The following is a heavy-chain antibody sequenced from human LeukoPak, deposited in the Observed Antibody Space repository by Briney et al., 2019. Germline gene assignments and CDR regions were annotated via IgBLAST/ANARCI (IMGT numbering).Heavy chain of an antibody. V-gene: IGHV3-48*04. CDR2: ISSSGSTK. Sequence: PGGSLRLSCAASGFTFSSYTMHWVRQAPGKGLERISYISSSGSTKYYADSVRGRFSISRDDAKTSQYLQMNSLRAEDTAVYYCARKLSGTTYFDYWGQGTLVTVSS. D-gene: IGHD1-1*01. J-gene: IGHJ4*02. CDR1: GFTFSSYT. CDR3: ARKLSGTTYFDY.